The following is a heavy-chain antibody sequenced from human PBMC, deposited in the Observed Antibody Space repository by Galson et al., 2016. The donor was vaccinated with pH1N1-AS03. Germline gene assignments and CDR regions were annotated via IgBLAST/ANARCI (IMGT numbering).Heavy chain of an antibody. CDR1: GFTFSSYA. J-gene: IGHJ4*02. Sequence: SLRLSCAASGFTFSSYAMHWVRQAPGKGLEWVAIISSDGSDKYYPDSVKGRFTISRHNSKNTLYLQMNSLRAEDTVIYYCTTVGSQWGQGTLVTVSS. V-gene: IGHV3-30*04. D-gene: IGHD3-10*01. CDR2: ISSDGSDK. CDR3: TTVGSQ.